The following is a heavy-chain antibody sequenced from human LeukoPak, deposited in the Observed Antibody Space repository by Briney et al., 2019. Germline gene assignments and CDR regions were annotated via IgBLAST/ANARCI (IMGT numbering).Heavy chain of an antibody. CDR2: IYYSGST. CDR3: ERGGGYYFDY. Sequence: SETLSLTCTVSGCSISSYYWSWIRQPPGKGLEWIGYIYYSGSTNYNPHVKSRVTISMETSKNQFSLKMISVTAADTAVYYCERGGGYYFDYWGQGTLVTVSS. V-gene: IGHV4-59*01. J-gene: IGHJ4*02. CDR1: GCSISSYY. D-gene: IGHD3-16*01.